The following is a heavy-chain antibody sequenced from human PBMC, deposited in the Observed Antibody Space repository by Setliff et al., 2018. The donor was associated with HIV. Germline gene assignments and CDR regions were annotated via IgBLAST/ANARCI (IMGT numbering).Heavy chain of an antibody. D-gene: IGHD5-12*01. CDR1: GFSISSRYY. CDR2: IYHTGSS. CDR3: ARRRDGYNSAPWRNDY. J-gene: IGHJ4*02. V-gene: IGHV4-38-2*01. Sequence: PSETLSLTCDVSGFSISSRYYWGWIRQSPGKGLEWIGNIYHTGSSYYNPSLNERVTISVDTSKKQFSLKLRSVTAADTAVYYCARRRDGYNSAPWRNDYWGQGTLVTVSS.